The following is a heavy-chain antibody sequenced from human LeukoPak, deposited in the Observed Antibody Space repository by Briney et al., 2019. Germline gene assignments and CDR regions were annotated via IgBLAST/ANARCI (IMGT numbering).Heavy chain of an antibody. CDR3: AREIWKWLL. Sequence: GGSLRLSCEASGFTFSSYWMSWVHQAPGKVLEWVANIKQDGSEKYYVDSVKGRFTISRDNAKNSLYLQMNSLRAEDTAVYYCAREIWKWLLWGQGTLVTVSS. V-gene: IGHV3-7*01. CDR1: GFTFSSYW. D-gene: IGHD6-19*01. CDR2: IKQDGSEK. J-gene: IGHJ4*02.